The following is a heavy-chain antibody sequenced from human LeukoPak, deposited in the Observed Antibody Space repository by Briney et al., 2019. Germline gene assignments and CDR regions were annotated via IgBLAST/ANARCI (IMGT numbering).Heavy chain of an antibody. CDR1: GFIVSSNY. J-gene: IGHJ4*02. Sequence: GGSLSLSCAASGFIVSSNYKHWVRQATGRGLVWLSVIYSGGDTYYADSVKGRFTISRDNSKNTLYLQMNSLRAGDTAVYYCARRHDSGYFDSWAREPWSPSPQ. CDR2: IYSGGDT. V-gene: IGHV3-66*02. D-gene: IGHD3-22*01. CDR3: ARRHDSGYFDS.